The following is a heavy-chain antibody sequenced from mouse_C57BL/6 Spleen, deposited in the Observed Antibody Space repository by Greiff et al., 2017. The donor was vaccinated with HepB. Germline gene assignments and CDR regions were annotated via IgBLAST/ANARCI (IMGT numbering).Heavy chain of an antibody. CDR2: IYPRSGNT. CDR3: ARSGGLRGGAFAY. J-gene: IGHJ3*01. V-gene: IGHV1-81*01. Sequence: LVESGAELARPGASVKLSCKASGYTFTSYGISWVKQRTGQGLEWIGEIYPRSGNTYYNEKFKGKATLTADKSSSTAYMELRSLTSEDSAVYFCARSGGLRGGAFAYWGQGTLVTVSA. D-gene: IGHD2-4*01. CDR1: GYTFTSYG.